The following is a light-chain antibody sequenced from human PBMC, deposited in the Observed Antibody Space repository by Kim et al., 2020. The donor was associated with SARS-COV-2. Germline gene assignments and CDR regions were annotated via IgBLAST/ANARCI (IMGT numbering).Light chain of an antibody. J-gene: IGKJ1*01. CDR3: QKYDSAPWT. V-gene: IGKV1-27*01. Sequence: ASVGDRNTITCRASQGINNYLAWYQQKPGRPPKLLIYAASALQSGVPSRFSGSGSGTDFTLTVTSLQPEDVATYYCQKYDSAPWTFGLGTKVDIK. CDR1: QGINNY. CDR2: AAS.